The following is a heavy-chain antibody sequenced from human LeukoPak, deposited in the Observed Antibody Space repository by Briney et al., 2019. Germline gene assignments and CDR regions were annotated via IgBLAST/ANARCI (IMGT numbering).Heavy chain of an antibody. CDR3: ARDGGSYGAVDY. CDR2: IYYSGST. Sequence: SETLSLTCTVSGGSISSYYWSWIRQPPGKGLEWIGYIYYSGSTNYNPSLKSLVTISLDTSKNQFSLKLSSVTAADTAVYYCARDGGSYGAVDYWGQGTLVTVSS. CDR1: GGSISSYY. D-gene: IGHD4-17*01. V-gene: IGHV4-59*01. J-gene: IGHJ4*02.